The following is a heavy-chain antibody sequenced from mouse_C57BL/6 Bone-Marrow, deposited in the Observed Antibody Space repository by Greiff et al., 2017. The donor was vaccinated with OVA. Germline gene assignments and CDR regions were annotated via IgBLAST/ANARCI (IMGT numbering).Heavy chain of an antibody. Sequence: VQLKESGAGLVKPGASVKISCKASGYTFTDYYINWVKQRPGQGLEWIGKIGTGSGSIYYNEKFKGKSTLTADKSSITAYMQLSSLTSEDSAVYFSERSRRYGFAYWGQGTLVTVSA. J-gene: IGHJ3*01. V-gene: IGHV1-77*01. CDR2: IGTGSGSI. D-gene: IGHD2-14*01. CDR1: GYTFTDYY. CDR3: ERSRRYGFAY.